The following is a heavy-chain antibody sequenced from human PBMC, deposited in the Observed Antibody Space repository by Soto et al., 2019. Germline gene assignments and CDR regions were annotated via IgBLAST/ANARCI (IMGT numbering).Heavy chain of an antibody. Sequence: QLHLQESGPGLLKPSETLSLTCTVSGGFSSSNDYYWGWIRQPPGKGLEWIGSIYYSGTTYYNLSLKSRVTIALDTSQNQLSLKMSSVTAADTAVYYCATGLLYDTSPFPLDDWGQGTLVTVSS. CDR2: IYYSGTT. V-gene: IGHV4-39*01. CDR1: GGFSSSNDYY. J-gene: IGHJ4*02. CDR3: ATGLLYDTSPFPLDD. D-gene: IGHD3-22*01.